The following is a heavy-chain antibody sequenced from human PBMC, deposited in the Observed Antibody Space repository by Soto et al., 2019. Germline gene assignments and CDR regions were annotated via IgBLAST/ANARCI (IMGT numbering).Heavy chain of an antibody. CDR2: ISYDGNNK. J-gene: IGHJ5*02. CDR3: ARGMYYDTSGSSWGYH. CDR1: GFTFSAYA. V-gene: IGHV3-30-3*01. Sequence: QVQLVESGGGVVQPGRSLRLSCPASGFTFSAYAMLWVRQAPGKGLEWVAFISYDGNNKYYADSVKGRFTVSRDKSQNALFRQMNSLSGEDTAVYNCARGMYYDTSGSSWGYHWGQGALVTFSS. D-gene: IGHD3-22*01.